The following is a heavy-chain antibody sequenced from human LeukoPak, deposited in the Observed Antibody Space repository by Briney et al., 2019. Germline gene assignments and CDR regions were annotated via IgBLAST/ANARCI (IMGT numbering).Heavy chain of an antibody. D-gene: IGHD2-15*01. CDR2: ISGSGGST. V-gene: IGHV3-23*01. J-gene: IGHJ4*02. CDR3: AKDYFGVVVMVGFDY. Sequence: GGSLRLSCAASGFTFSSYAMSWVRQAPGKGLEWVSAISGSGGSTYYADPVKGRFTISRDNSKNTLYLQMNSLRAEDTAVYYCAKDYFGVVVMVGFDYWSQGTLVTVSS. CDR1: GFTFSSYA.